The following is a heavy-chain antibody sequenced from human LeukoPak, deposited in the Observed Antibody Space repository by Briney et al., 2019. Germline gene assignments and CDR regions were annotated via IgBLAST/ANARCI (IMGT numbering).Heavy chain of an antibody. J-gene: IGHJ5*02. D-gene: IGHD2-2*01. Sequence: GGSLRLSCAASGFTFSSYEMNWVRQAPGKGLEWVSYISSSGSTIYHADSVKGRFTISRDNAKNSLYLQMNSLRAEDTAVYYCARGLGLQYANNWFDPWGQGTLVTVSS. CDR1: GFTFSSYE. CDR2: ISSSGSTI. CDR3: ARGLGLQYANNWFDP. V-gene: IGHV3-48*03.